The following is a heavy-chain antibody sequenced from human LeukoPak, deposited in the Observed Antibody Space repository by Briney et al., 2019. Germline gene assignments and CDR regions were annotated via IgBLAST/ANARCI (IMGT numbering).Heavy chain of an antibody. D-gene: IGHD3-10*01. V-gene: IGHV3-23*01. CDR1: GFTFSSYA. CDR3: AKVRAMVRGVPYFDY. CDR2: ISGSGGST. Sequence: GGSLRLSCVASGFTFSSYAMSWVRQAPGKGVEWVSAISGSGGSTYYADSVKGRFTISRDNSKNTLYLQMNSLRAEDTAVYYCAKVRAMVRGVPYFDYWGQGTLVTVSS. J-gene: IGHJ4*02.